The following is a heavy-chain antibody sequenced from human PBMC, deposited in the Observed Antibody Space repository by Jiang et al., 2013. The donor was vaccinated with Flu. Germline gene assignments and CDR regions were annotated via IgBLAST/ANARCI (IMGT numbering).Heavy chain of an antibody. Sequence: VKVSCKASGYTFTSYGISWVRQAPGQGLEWMGWISAYNGNTNYAQKLQGRVTMTTDTSTSTAYMELRSLRSDDTAVYYCARAAPVIVVVAATRVDWFDPWGQGTLVTVSS. D-gene: IGHD2-15*01. V-gene: IGHV1-18*01. CDR1: GYTFTSYG. CDR3: ARAAPVIVVVAATRVDWFDP. CDR2: ISAYNGNT. J-gene: IGHJ5*02.